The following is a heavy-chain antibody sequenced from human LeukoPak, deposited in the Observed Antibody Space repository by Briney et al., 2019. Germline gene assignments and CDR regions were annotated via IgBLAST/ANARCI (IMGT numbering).Heavy chain of an antibody. CDR3: ARALGSVADF. CDR1: GFTFSNDW. D-gene: IGHD6-6*01. V-gene: IGHV3-74*01. Sequence: GGSLRLSCAASGFTFSNDWMHWVRQAPGKGLVWVSRINSDGSSTTYADSVKGRFTISRDNAKNTLYLHMSSLRAEDTGVYHCARALGSVADFWGQGTLVTVSS. CDR2: INSDGSST. J-gene: IGHJ4*02.